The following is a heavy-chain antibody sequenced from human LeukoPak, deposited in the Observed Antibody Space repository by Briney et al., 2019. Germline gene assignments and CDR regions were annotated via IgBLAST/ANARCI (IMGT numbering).Heavy chain of an antibody. D-gene: IGHD3-9*01. CDR3: AKDPQYYDILTGYPAFDY. Sequence: GGSLRLSCAASGFTFSSYAMSWVRQAPGKGLEWVSAISGSGGSTYYADSVKGRFTISRDNSKNTLYLQVNSLRAEDTAVYYCAKDPQYYDILTGYPAFDYWGQGTLVTVSS. V-gene: IGHV3-23*01. CDR2: ISGSGGST. CDR1: GFTFSSYA. J-gene: IGHJ4*02.